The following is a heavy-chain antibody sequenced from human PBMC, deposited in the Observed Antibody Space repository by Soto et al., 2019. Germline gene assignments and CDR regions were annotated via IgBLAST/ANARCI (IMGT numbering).Heavy chain of an antibody. CDR1: GGSFSGYY. J-gene: IGHJ4*02. CDR2: INHSGST. Sequence: SETLSLTCAVYGGSFSGYYWSWIRQPPGEGLEWIGEINHSGSTNYNPSLKSRVTISVDTSKNQLSLKLSSVTAADTAVYYCAGLPHSGSYFDYWGQGTLVTVSS. CDR3: AGLPHSGSYFDY. D-gene: IGHD1-26*01. V-gene: IGHV4-34*01.